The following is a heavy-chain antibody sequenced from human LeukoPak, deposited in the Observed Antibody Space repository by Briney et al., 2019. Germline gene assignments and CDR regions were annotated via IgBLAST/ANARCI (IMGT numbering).Heavy chain of an antibody. CDR2: ISSSSSYI. Sequence: GGSLRLSCSASGFTFEDYAMHWVRQVPGKGLEWVSSISSSSSYIYYADSVKGRFTISRDNAKNSLYLQMNSLRAEDTAVYYCARDFGYCSSTSCHSDAFDIWGQGTMVTVSS. CDR1: GFTFEDYA. D-gene: IGHD2-2*01. CDR3: ARDFGYCSSTSCHSDAFDI. J-gene: IGHJ3*02. V-gene: IGHV3-21*01.